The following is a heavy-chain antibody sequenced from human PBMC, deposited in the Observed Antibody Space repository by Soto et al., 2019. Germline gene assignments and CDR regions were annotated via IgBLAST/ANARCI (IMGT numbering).Heavy chain of an antibody. J-gene: IGHJ4*02. Sequence: PSETLSLTCAVSGGSISSSNWWSWVRQPPGKGLEWIGEIYHSGSTNYNPSLKSRVTISVDTSRNQFSLSLSSLTAADTAVYYCARVDHRGYFSVLTDFWGQGILVTVSS. CDR2: IYHSGST. CDR1: GGSISSSNW. D-gene: IGHD3-10*02. V-gene: IGHV4-4*02. CDR3: ARVDHRGYFSVLTDF.